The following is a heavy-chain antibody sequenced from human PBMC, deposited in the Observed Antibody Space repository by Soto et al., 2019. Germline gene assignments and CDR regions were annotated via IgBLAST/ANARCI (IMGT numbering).Heavy chain of an antibody. CDR2: MSSSGST. V-gene: IGHV4-39*01. CDR3: ARQGYNYPYFDS. J-gene: IGHJ4*02. D-gene: IGHD5-18*01. Sequence: QLQLQESGPGLVKPSETLSLTCTVSGDSVSSSSDYWGWIRQPPGKGLEYIGSMSSSGSTYNNPSLESRVTIFVDTSKNQFSLKLSSVTAADTAVYYCARQGYNYPYFDSWGQGTLVTVSS. CDR1: GDSVSSSSDY.